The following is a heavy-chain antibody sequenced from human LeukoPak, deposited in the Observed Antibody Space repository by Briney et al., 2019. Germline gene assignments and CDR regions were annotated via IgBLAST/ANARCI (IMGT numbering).Heavy chain of an antibody. CDR1: GGSFSGYY. CDR3: ARFGSGWYYFDY. J-gene: IGHJ4*02. CDR2: INHSGST. V-gene: IGHV4-34*01. D-gene: IGHD6-19*01. Sequence: SETLSLTCAVYGGSFSGYYWSWICQPPGKGLEWIGEINHSGSTNYNPSLKSRVTISVDTSKNQFSLKLSSVTAADTAVYYCARFGSGWYYFDYWGQGTLVTVSS.